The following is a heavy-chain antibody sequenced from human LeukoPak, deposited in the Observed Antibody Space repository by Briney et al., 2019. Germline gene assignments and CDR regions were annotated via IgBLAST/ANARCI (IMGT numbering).Heavy chain of an antibody. Sequence: SETLSLTCTVSGGSISSYYWSWIRQPPGKGLEWIGYVYYSGITNYNPSLKSRVTISVDASQNQFSLKLSSVTAADTAVYYCARDQSGYYRYWGQGTLVTVSS. V-gene: IGHV4-59*01. J-gene: IGHJ4*02. CDR1: GGSISSYY. CDR2: VYYSGIT. D-gene: IGHD3-22*01. CDR3: ARDQSGYYRY.